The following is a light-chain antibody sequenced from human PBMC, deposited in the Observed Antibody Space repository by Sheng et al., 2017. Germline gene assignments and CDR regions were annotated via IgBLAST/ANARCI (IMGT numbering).Light chain of an antibody. CDR3: HHYGSSPPYT. V-gene: IGKV3-20*01. J-gene: IGKJ2*01. CDR2: GAS. CDR1: QSVSSSY. Sequence: EIVLTQSPGTLSLSPGERATLSCRASQSVSSSYLAWYQQKPGQAPRLLIYGASSRATGIPDRFSGSGSGTDFTLTISRLEPEDFAVYFCHHYGSSPPYTFGQGTKLAIK.